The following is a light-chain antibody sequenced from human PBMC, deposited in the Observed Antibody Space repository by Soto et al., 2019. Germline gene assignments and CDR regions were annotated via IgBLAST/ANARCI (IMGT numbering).Light chain of an antibody. J-gene: IGKJ2*01. V-gene: IGKV3-20*01. CDR3: QQYGSSPPYT. CDR1: QSVRHNY. CDR2: GST. Sequence: EVVLTQSPGTLSLSPGERASLFCSASQSVRHNYLAWYQQKPGQSPTLRIFGSTDRATGIPDRFSGSGSGRDFTLTISRMEPEDFAVYYCQQYGSSPPYTFGQGTKLEIK.